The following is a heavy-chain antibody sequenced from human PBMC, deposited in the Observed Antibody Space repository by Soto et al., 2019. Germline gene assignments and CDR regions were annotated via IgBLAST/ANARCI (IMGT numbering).Heavy chain of an antibody. V-gene: IGHV3-30-3*01. CDR3: ARDQVKAVAGTGVDYYYGMDV. Sequence: GGSLRLSCAASGFTFSSYAMHWVRQAPGKGLEWVAVISYDGSNKYYADSVKGRFTISRDNSKNTLYLQMNSLRAEDTAVYYCARDQVKAVAGTGVDYYYGMDVWGQGTTVTVSS. CDR2: ISYDGSNK. J-gene: IGHJ6*02. D-gene: IGHD6-19*01. CDR1: GFTFSSYA.